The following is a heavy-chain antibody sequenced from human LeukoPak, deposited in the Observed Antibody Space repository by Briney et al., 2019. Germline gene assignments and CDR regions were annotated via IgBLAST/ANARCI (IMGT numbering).Heavy chain of an antibody. Sequence: ASVKVSCKASGYTFTSYDINWVRQATGQGLEWMGWMNPNSGNTGYAQKFQGRVTMTRNTSISTAYMELSRLRSDDTAVYYCARLGLAVGRSIVGAPTVDYWGQGTLVTVSS. CDR2: MNPNSGNT. D-gene: IGHD1-26*01. CDR3: ARLGLAVGRSIVGAPTVDY. CDR1: GYTFTSYD. V-gene: IGHV1-8*01. J-gene: IGHJ4*02.